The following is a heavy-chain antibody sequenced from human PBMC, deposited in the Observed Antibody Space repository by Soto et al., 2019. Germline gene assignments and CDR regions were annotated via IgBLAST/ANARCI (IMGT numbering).Heavy chain of an antibody. V-gene: IGHV2-5*02. Sequence: QITLKESGPTVVKPTQTLTLTCSLSGFSLNTGGVGVGWIRQPPGKALEWLAVIYWDDDKSWNPSLRDRLTINRDASDDQVVLTVTNMDPVDTGTYYCARRRGGFGGGWTTPDFYYWGQGTLVTVSS. D-gene: IGHD6-19*01. CDR2: IYWDDDK. CDR1: GFSLNTGGVG. CDR3: ARRRGGFGGGWTTPDFYY. J-gene: IGHJ4*02.